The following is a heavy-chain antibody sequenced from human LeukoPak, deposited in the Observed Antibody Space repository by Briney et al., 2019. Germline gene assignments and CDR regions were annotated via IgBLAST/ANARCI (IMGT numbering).Heavy chain of an antibody. J-gene: IGHJ4*02. Sequence: GGSLRLSCSASGFTFSSYAMHWVRQAPGKGLEYVSAISSNGGSTYYADSVKGRFTISRDNSKNTLYLQMSSLRAEDTAVYYFVKFISDYVLGSTPFDYWGQGTLVTVSS. CDR3: VKFISDYVLGSTPFDY. CDR1: GFTFSSYA. V-gene: IGHV3-64D*09. CDR2: ISSNGGST. D-gene: IGHD3-16*01.